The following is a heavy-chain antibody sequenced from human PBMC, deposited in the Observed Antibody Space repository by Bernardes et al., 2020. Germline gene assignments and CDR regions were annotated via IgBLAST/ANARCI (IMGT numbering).Heavy chain of an antibody. Sequence: GSLRLSCSASGFTFSNYWMHWVRHVPGKGLVWVSRIERDGSNTNYADAVKGRFTISRDNAKNALYLQMNSLRAEDTAVYYCVRDRDGYNYWGQGTLVTVSS. J-gene: IGHJ4*02. V-gene: IGHV3-74*01. CDR1: GFTFSNYW. CDR2: IERDGSNT. D-gene: IGHD5-12*01. CDR3: VRDRDGYNY.